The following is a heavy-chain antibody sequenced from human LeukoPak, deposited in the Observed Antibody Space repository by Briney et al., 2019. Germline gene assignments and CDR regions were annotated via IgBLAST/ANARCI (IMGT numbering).Heavy chain of an antibody. V-gene: IGHV3-23*01. Sequence: PGASLRLSCAASGFIFRNYALSWVRQAPGKRLEWVSAITGSGDITYYADPVKGRFTISRDNSKNTLYVEMNTLRAEDTAVYYCAKWGDFDILTGYYVPDFWGQGTLVTVSS. CDR2: ITGSGDIT. CDR3: AKWGDFDILTGYYVPDF. D-gene: IGHD3-9*01. J-gene: IGHJ4*02. CDR1: GFIFRNYA.